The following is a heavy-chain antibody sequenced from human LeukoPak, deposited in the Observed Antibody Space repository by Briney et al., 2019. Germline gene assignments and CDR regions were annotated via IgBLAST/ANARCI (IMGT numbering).Heavy chain of an antibody. V-gene: IGHV3-30*02. J-gene: IGHJ3*02. CDR1: GFTFSSYA. CDR3: AKEGIVVVPTAPGAFDI. D-gene: IGHD2-2*01. Sequence: GGSLRLSCAASGFTFSSYAMHWVRQAPGKGLEWVAFIQYDGSNKYYADSVKGRFTISRDSSKNTLYLQMNSLRAEDTAVYYCAKEGIVVVPTAPGAFDIWGQGTMVTVSS. CDR2: IQYDGSNK.